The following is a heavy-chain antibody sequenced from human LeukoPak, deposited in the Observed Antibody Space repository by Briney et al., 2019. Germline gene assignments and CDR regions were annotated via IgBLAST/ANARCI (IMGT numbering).Heavy chain of an antibody. V-gene: IGHV1-18*01. D-gene: IGHD5-24*01. CDR3: ARDKVEMATIFDY. CDR1: GYTFTTYG. J-gene: IGHJ4*02. CDR2: ISPYNGNA. Sequence: ASVKVSCKASGYTFTTYGISWLRQAPGQGLEWMGWISPYNGNADYAQKVQGRVSMTTDTSTSTAYMELRSLRSDDTAVYYCARDKVEMATIFDYWGQGTLVTVSS.